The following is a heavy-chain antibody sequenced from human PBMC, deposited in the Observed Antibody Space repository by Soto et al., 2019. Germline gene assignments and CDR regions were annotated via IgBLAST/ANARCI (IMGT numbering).Heavy chain of an antibody. V-gene: IGHV3-23*01. D-gene: IGHD4-17*01. CDR3: AKSPTVTEYEYFQH. CDR1: GFTFSSYA. CDR2: ISGSGGST. J-gene: IGHJ1*01. Sequence: PGGSLRLSCAASGFTFSSYAMSWVRQAPGKGLEWVSAISGSGGSTYYADSVKGRFTISRDNSKNTLYLQMNSLRAEDTAIYYCAKSPTVTEYEYFQHWGQGTLVTVSS.